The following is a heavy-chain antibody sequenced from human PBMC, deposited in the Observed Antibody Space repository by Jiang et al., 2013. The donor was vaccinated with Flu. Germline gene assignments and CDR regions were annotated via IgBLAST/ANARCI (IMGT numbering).Heavy chain of an antibody. Sequence: QTLSLTCAISGDSVSSYSAGWNWIRQSPSRGLEWLGRTYYKSKWYNDYAASVKTRITINSDTSKNQLSLELKFVTPEDSAMYYCARAFSRDYTIFDYWGQGTLVTVSS. J-gene: IGHJ4*02. V-gene: IGHV6-1*01. D-gene: IGHD4-11*01. CDR3: ARAFSRDYTIFDY. CDR2: TYYKSKWYN. CDR1: GDSVSSYSAG.